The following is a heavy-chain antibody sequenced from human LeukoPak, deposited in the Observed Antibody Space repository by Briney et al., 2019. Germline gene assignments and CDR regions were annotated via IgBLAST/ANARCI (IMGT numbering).Heavy chain of an antibody. V-gene: IGHV4-59*01. J-gene: IGHJ4*02. CDR1: GGSISSFY. Sequence: PSETLSLTCTVSGGSISSFYWSWIRQPPRKGLEWIGYIYYSGSTNYHPSLKSRVTISVDTSKTQFSLKLSSVTAADTAVYYCARGGAGDYFDYWGQGTLVTVSS. CDR2: IYYSGST. D-gene: IGHD1-26*01. CDR3: ARGGAGDYFDY.